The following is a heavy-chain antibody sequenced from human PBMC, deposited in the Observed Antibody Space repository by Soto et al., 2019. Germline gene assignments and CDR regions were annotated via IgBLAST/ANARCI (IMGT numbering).Heavy chain of an antibody. J-gene: IGHJ4*02. V-gene: IGHV1-46*01. CDR3: ALSGYYRDFDY. CDR2: INPSGGST. Sequence: QVQLVQSGAEVKKPGASVKVSCKASGYTFTSYYMHWVRQAPGQGLEWMGIINPSGGSTSYAQKFQGRDTMTRDTSTSTVYMELSSLRSEDTAVYYCALSGYYRDFDYWGQGTLVTVSS. CDR1: GYTFTSYY. D-gene: IGHD3-22*01.